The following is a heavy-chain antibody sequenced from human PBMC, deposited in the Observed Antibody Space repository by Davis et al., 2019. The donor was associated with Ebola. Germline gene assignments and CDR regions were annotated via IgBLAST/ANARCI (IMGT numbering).Heavy chain of an antibody. CDR2: ISYDGSNK. Sequence: GESLKISCAASGFTFSSYGMHWVRQAPGKGLEWVAVISYDGSNKYYADSVKGRFTISRDNSKNTLYLQMNSLRAEDTAVYYCARAPSGYSSGFDYWGQGTLVTVSS. D-gene: IGHD6-25*01. V-gene: IGHV3-30*03. J-gene: IGHJ4*02. CDR1: GFTFSSYG. CDR3: ARAPSGYSSGFDY.